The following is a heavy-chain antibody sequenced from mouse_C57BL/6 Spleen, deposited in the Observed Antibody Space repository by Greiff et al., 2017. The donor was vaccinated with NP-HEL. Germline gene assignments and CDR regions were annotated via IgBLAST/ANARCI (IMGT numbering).Heavy chain of an antibody. D-gene: IGHD4-1*01. CDR1: GYAFSSYW. CDR3: ARTWDLHYYAMDY. CDR2: IYPGDGDT. V-gene: IGHV1-80*01. J-gene: IGHJ4*01. Sequence: QVQLQQSGAELVKPGASVKISCKASGYAFSSYWMNWVKQRPGKGLEWIGQIYPGDGDTNYNGKFKGKATLTADKSSSTAYMQLSSLTSEDSAVYFCARTWDLHYYAMDYWGQGTSVTVSS.